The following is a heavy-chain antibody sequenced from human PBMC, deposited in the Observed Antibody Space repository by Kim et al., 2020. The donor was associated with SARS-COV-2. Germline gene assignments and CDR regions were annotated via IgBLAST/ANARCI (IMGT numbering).Heavy chain of an antibody. J-gene: IGHJ4*02. CDR1: GGSISPISSSSSYY. Sequence: SETLSLTCTVSGGSISPISSSSSYYWGWIRQSPGKGLERIGSVYHSGTTYYNPSLKSRITISVDTSKNQFSLKLSSVTAADTAVYYCARLQSSSWYFDYWGQGTLVTVSS. V-gene: IGHV4-39*01. CDR3: ARLQSSSWYFDY. CDR2: VYHSGTT. D-gene: IGHD6-13*01.